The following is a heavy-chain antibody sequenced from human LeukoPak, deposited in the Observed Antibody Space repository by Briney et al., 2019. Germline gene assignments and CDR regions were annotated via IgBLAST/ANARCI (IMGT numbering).Heavy chain of an antibody. CDR3: ARVGYSYAYGAFDI. D-gene: IGHD5-18*01. CDR2: ISSSSSTI. J-gene: IGHJ3*02. CDR1: GFTFSSYS. V-gene: IGHV3-48*01. Sequence: GGSLRLSCAASGFTFSSYSMNRVRQAPGKGLEWVSYISSSSSTIYYADSVKGRFTISRDNAKNSLYLQMNSLRAEDTAVYYCARVGYSYAYGAFDIWGQGTMVTVSS.